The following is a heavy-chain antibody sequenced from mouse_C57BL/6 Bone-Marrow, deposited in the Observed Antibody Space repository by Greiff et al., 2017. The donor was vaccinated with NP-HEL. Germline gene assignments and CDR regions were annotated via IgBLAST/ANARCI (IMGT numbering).Heavy chain of an antibody. D-gene: IGHD1-1*01. CDR3: ARERMGYYYGSSFYAMDY. CDR2: ILPGSGST. CDR1: GYTFTGYW. J-gene: IGHJ4*01. V-gene: IGHV1-9*01. Sequence: VQLQQSGAELMKPGASVKLSCKATGYTFTGYWIEWVKQRPGHGLEWIGEILPGSGSTNYNEKFKGKATFTADTSSNTAYMQLSSLTTEDSAIYYCARERMGYYYGSSFYAMDYWGQGTSVTVSS.